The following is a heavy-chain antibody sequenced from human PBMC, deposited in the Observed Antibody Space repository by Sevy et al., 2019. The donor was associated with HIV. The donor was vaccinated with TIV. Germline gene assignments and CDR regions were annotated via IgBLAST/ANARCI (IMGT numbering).Heavy chain of an antibody. V-gene: IGHV1-58*01. D-gene: IGHD5-12*01. CDR1: GFTFTSSA. CDR3: AERGYSGYGYFDY. CDR2: IVVGSGNT. Sequence: ASVKVSCKASGFTFTSSAVRWVRQARGQRLEWIGWIVVGSGNTNYAQKFQERVTITRDMSTSTAYMELSSLRSEDTAVYYCAERGYSGYGYFDYWGQGTLVTVSS. J-gene: IGHJ4*02.